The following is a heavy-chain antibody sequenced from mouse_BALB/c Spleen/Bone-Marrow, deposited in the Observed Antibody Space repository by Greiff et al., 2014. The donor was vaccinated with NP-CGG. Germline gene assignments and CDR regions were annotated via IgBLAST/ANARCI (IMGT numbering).Heavy chain of an antibody. Sequence: VQLKESGGGLVKPGGSLKLSCAASGFTFSDYYMYWVRQTPEKRLEWVATISDGGSHTYYPDSVKGRFTISRDNAKNNLYLQMSSLKSEDTAMYYCARGGQLGAMDYWGQGTSVTVSS. CDR1: GFTFSDYY. CDR3: ARGGQLGAMDY. CDR2: ISDGGSHT. J-gene: IGHJ4*01. D-gene: IGHD3-2*01. V-gene: IGHV5-4*02.